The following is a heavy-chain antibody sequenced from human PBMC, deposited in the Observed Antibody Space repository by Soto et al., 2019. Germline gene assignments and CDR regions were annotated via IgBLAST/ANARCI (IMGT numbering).Heavy chain of an antibody. V-gene: IGHV1-2*04. D-gene: IGHD6-13*01. CDR1: GYTFTGYY. CDR3: AKEMGGAAAVYYYYYGMDV. CDR2: INPNSGGT. J-gene: IGHJ6*02. Sequence: PSVKVSCKASGYTFTGYYMHWVRQAPGQGLEWMGWINPNSGGTNYAQKFQGWVTMTRDTSISTAYMELSRLRSDDTAVYYCAKEMGGAAAVYYYYYGMDVWGQGTTVTVSS.